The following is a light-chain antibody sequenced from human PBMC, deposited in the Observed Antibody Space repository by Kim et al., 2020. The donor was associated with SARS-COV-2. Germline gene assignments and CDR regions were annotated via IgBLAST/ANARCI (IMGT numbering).Light chain of an antibody. Sequence: ASVRTTRPLRTWHSTYTTARLPKQPWKGPRYVMKVNSDGSHSKGDGIPDHFSGSSSGAERYLTISSLQSDDEADYYCQTWGTGFRMFGGGTKLTVL. CDR1: TWHSTYT. J-gene: IGLJ3*02. CDR2: VNSDGSH. V-gene: IGLV4-69*01. CDR3: QTWGTGFRM.